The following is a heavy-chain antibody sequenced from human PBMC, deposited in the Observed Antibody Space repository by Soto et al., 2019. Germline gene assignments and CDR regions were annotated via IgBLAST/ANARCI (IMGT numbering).Heavy chain of an antibody. Sequence: SVKASSKEPGGRNGSNSMWWPRQSTEQGLEWMGGIIPIFGTANYAQKFQGRVTITADESTSTAYMELSSLRSEDTAVYYCARDRRGNQLLPSNPWFDPWRKRTLV. J-gene: IGHJ5*02. CDR2: IIPIFGTA. D-gene: IGHD2-2*01. V-gene: IGHV1-69*13. CDR1: GGRNGSNS. CDR3: ARDRRGNQLLPSNPWFDP.